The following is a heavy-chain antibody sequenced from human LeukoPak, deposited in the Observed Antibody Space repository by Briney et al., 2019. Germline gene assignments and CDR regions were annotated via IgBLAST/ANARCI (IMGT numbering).Heavy chain of an antibody. D-gene: IGHD3-22*01. V-gene: IGHV4-59*01. CDR1: GGSISTYY. CDR2: IHYTGST. Sequence: SETLSLTCTVSGGSISTYYWSWIRQSPGKGLEWIGYIHYTGSTNYNPSLKSRVTISVDTSKNQFSLKLSSVTAADTAVYYCARYFDTSAYHYHFDYWGQGTLVTVSS. CDR3: ARYFDTSAYHYHFDY. J-gene: IGHJ4*02.